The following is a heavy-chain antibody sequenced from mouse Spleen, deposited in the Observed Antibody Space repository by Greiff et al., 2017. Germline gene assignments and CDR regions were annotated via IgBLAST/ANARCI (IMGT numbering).Heavy chain of an antibody. D-gene: IGHD2-14*01. CDR2: INPSNGGT. V-gene: IGHV1-53*01. Sequence: QVQLQQSGTELVKPGASVKLSCKASGYTFTSYWMHWVKQRPGQGLEWIGNINPSNGGTNYNEKFKSKATLTVDKSSSTAYMQLSSLTSEDSAVYYCARVRAYRYDVFLFDYWGQGTTLTVSS. CDR3: ARVRAYRYDVFLFDY. CDR1: GYTFTSYW. J-gene: IGHJ2*01.